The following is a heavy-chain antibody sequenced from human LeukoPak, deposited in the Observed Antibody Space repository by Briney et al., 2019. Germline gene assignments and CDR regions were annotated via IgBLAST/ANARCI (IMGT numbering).Heavy chain of an antibody. J-gene: IGHJ4*02. CDR1: GFTFSSYW. CDR3: AKPRGIWFGELNFDY. CDR2: IRYDGSNK. V-gene: IGHV3-30*02. Sequence: GGSLRLSCAASGFTFSSYWMSWVRQAPGKGLEWVAFIRYDGSNKYYADSVKGRFTISRDNSKNTLYLQMNSLRAEDTAVYYCAKPRGIWFGELNFDYWGQGTLVTVSS. D-gene: IGHD3-10*01.